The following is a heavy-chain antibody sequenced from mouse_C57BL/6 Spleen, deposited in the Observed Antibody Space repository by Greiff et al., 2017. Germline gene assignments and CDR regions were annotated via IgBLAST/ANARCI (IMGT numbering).Heavy chain of an antibody. CDR3: TPDGNYAFYAMDY. Sequence: EVQLQQSGAELVRPGASVKLSCTASGFNIKDDYMHWVKQRPEQGLEWIGWIDPENGDTEYASKFQGKATITADTSSNTAYLQLSSLTSEDTAVYDCTPDGNYAFYAMDYWGQGTSVTVSS. D-gene: IGHD2-1*01. V-gene: IGHV14-4*01. CDR1: GFNIKDDY. J-gene: IGHJ4*01. CDR2: IDPENGDT.